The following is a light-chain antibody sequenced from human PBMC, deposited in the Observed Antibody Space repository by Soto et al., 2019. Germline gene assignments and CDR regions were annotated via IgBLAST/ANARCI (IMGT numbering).Light chain of an antibody. Sequence: DIQMTQSPSTLSASVGDSVTITCRASQSIDSWLAWYQQKPGKAPKLLIYKASTLESGVPPSFSGSGSGTEFTLTINSLQPDDFATYHCQQYKSYSFTFGGGTKVEIK. V-gene: IGKV1-5*03. CDR1: QSIDSW. CDR3: QQYKSYSFT. CDR2: KAS. J-gene: IGKJ4*01.